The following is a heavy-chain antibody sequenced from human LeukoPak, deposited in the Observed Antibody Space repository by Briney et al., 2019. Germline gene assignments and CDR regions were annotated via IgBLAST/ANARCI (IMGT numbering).Heavy chain of an antibody. D-gene: IGHD6-19*01. J-gene: IGHJ4*02. CDR3: AKDHEQWLTYFDY. CDR2: IWFDGSDT. CDR1: GFTFNNYG. Sequence: GGSLRLSCAASGFTFNNYGMHWVRQAPGKGLEWVAVIWFDGSDTRYADSVKGRFTISRDDSKNTVYLQMNSLRAEDTAVYYCAKDHEQWLTYFDYWGRGTLVTVSS. V-gene: IGHV3-33*06.